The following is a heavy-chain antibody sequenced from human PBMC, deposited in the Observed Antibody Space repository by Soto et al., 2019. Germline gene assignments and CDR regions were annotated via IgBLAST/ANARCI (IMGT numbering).Heavy chain of an antibody. Sequence: QVQLVQSGAEVKKPGASVKVSCKASGYTFTSYYMHWVRQAPGQGLEWMGIINPSGGSTSYGKKFQGRVSMTRDTSTGTVDMELSSLRSEDTAVYYCARVNTVTTYHPFDYWGQGTLVTVAS. D-gene: IGHD4-17*01. CDR2: INPSGGST. J-gene: IGHJ4*02. V-gene: IGHV1-46*01. CDR1: GYTFTSYY. CDR3: ARVNTVTTYHPFDY.